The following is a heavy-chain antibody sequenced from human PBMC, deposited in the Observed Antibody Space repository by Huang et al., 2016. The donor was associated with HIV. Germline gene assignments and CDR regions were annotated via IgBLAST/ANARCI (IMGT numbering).Heavy chain of an antibody. Sequence: QVQLVQSGAEVKNPGASVRVSCKASGYTFTDSNIHWVRQAPGQGLGGMGVINPKRGGTIDAQRFQGRITRTRDTTISTVHMDLRRIQSDDTAVYFCARDWSFGSSTSPADWGQGTLVTVSS. V-gene: IGHV1-2*02. CDR1: GYTFTDSN. D-gene: IGHD6-6*01. CDR3: ARDWSFGSSTSPAD. CDR2: INPKRGGT. J-gene: IGHJ4*02.